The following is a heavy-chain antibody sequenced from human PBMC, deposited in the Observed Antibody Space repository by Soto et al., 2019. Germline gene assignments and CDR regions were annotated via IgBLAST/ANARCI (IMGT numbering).Heavy chain of an antibody. V-gene: IGHV3-23*01. Sequence: EVQLLGSGGGLVQPGGSLRLSCAASGFTFNSYAMSWVRQAPGKGLEWVSGISSSGVSTFYADSVKGRFTISRDNSKNTLYLQMNSLRAEDTAVYYCARGGLSVLYIDYWGQGTLVTVSP. CDR2: ISSSGVST. D-gene: IGHD2-8*02. J-gene: IGHJ4*02. CDR3: ARGGLSVLYIDY. CDR1: GFTFNSYA.